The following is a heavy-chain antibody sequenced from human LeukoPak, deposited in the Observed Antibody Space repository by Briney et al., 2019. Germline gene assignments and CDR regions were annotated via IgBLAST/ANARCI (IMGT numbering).Heavy chain of an antibody. CDR1: GGSISSYY. V-gene: IGHV4-4*07. Sequence: SETLSLTCTVSGGSISSYYWSWIRQPAGKGLEWIGRIYTSGGTTYNPSLKSRVTMSVDTAKNPFSQKLSTGTAADTAVYYCARDLAPVEIFDYWGQGTLATVSS. CDR3: ARDLAPVEIFDY. CDR2: IYTSGGT. D-gene: IGHD5-24*01. J-gene: IGHJ4*02.